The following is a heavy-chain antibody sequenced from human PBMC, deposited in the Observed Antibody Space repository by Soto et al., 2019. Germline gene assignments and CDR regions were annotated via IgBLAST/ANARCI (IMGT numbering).Heavy chain of an antibody. CDR3: ARRTPGWYFDL. CDR2: ISGNGGST. J-gene: IGHJ2*01. Sequence: EVQLVESGGGLVQPGGSLRLSCAASGFTFSSYAMHWVRQAPGKGLEYVSAISGNGGSTYYANSVKGRFTISRDNSKHTLYLQRGSLRAEDMAVYYCARRTPGWYFDLWGRGTLVTVSS. V-gene: IGHV3-64*01. CDR1: GFTFSSYA.